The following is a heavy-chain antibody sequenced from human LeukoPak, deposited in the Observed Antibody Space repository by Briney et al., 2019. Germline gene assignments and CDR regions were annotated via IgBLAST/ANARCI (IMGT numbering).Heavy chain of an antibody. V-gene: IGHV3-23*01. Sequence: PGGSLRLSCAASGFTFSSYAMSWDRQAPGKGLEWVSAISGSGGSTYYADSVKGRFTISRDNTKNSLYLQMNSLRAEDTAVYYCARAKWGPVPDYWGQGTLVTVSS. CDR3: ARAKWGPVPDY. D-gene: IGHD7-27*01. CDR1: GFTFSSYA. CDR2: ISGSGGST. J-gene: IGHJ4*02.